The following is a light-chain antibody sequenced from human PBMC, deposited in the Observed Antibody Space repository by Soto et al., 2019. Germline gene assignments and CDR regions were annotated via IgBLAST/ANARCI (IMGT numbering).Light chain of an antibody. CDR2: SAS. CDR3: QQSYSSPLT. CDR1: QSINTY. Sequence: DIQMTQSPSSLSASVGDRVTITCRASQSINTYLNWYQHKPGKAPNLLIYSASTLQSGVPSRFSGSGSGTDFTLIISSLQLEDFATYYCQQSYSSPLTFGGGTKVEIK. V-gene: IGKV1-39*01. J-gene: IGKJ4*01.